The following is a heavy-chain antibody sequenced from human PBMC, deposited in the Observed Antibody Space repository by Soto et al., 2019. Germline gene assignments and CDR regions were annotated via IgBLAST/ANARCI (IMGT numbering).Heavy chain of an antibody. CDR3: ARDVPYGDGYYFDY. J-gene: IGHJ4*02. CDR1: GFVFNDYY. V-gene: IGHV3-11*01. D-gene: IGHD2-21*02. Sequence: QVQLVESGGGLVEPGGSLRLSCAASGFVFNDYYMAWIRQAPGKGLEWISNVITSDSVKHYADSVEGRFTISRDNAKNSLYLQMNSLRVEDTAVYYCARDVPYGDGYYFDYWGQGTLVTVSS. CDR2: VITSDSVK.